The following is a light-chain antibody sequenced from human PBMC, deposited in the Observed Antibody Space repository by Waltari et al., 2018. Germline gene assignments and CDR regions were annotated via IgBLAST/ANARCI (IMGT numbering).Light chain of an antibody. J-gene: IGKJ3*01. V-gene: IGKV1-33*01. CDR1: HDIINY. Sequence: DIQMTQSPSSLSASVGDRVTITCQASHDIINYLNWYQQKPGKAPKLLIYDSSNLETGVPSRVSGSGSGTDFTFTISSLQPEDIATYYCQQYNNIPQTFGPGTRVEIK. CDR2: DSS. CDR3: QQYNNIPQT.